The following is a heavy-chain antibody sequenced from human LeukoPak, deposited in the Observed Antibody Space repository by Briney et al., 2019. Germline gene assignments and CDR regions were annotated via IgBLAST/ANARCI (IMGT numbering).Heavy chain of an antibody. D-gene: IGHD3-22*01. Sequence: GGSLRLSCAASGFIFSRYWMSWVRQAPRKGLEWVANIKQDGSVKYYVDSVKGRFTISRDNAKNSLYLQMNYLRAEDTAVYYCARDKGDYDSSGSLFVFGGQGTLVTVSS. CDR2: IKQDGSVK. CDR3: ARDKGDYDSSGSLFVF. V-gene: IGHV3-7*03. CDR1: GFIFSRYW. J-gene: IGHJ4*02.